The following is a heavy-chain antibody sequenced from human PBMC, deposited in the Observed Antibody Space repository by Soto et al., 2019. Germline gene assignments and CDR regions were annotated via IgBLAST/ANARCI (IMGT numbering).Heavy chain of an antibody. CDR3: ARLVTVTTPYDAFDI. V-gene: IGHV4-59*08. D-gene: IGHD4-17*01. CDR2: IYYSGST. CDR1: GGSISSYY. J-gene: IGHJ3*02. Sequence: QVQLQESGPGLVKPSETLSLTCTVSGGSISSYYWSWIRQPPGKGLEWIGYIYYSGSTNYNPSLKSRVSISVDTSKNQFSLKLISVTAADTAMYYCARLVTVTTPYDAFDIWGQGTMVTVSS.